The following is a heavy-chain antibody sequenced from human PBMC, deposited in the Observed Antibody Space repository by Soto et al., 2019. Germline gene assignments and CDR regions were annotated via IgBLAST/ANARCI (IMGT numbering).Heavy chain of an antibody. CDR2: INHSGST. CDR3: ARVYCSGGSCYPYYYYSYMDV. CDR1: GGSFSGYY. D-gene: IGHD2-15*01. Sequence: SETLSLTCAVYGGSFSGYYWSWIRQPPGKGLEWIGEINHSGSTNYNPSLKSRVTISVDTSKNQFSLKLSSVTAADTAVYYCARVYCSGGSCYPYYYYSYMDVWGKGTTVTVSS. V-gene: IGHV4-34*01. J-gene: IGHJ6*03.